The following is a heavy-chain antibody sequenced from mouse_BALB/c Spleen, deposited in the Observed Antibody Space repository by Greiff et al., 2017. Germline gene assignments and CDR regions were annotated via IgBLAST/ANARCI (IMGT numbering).Heavy chain of an antibody. CDR1: GYSITSGYY. D-gene: IGHD2-4*01. J-gene: IGHJ4*01. CDR3: ARGGYDYDGYAMDY. Sequence: DVKLQESGPGLVKPSQSLSLTCSVTGYSITSGYYWNWIRQFPGNKLEWMGYISYDGSNNYNPSLKNRISITRDTSKNQFFLKLNSVTTEDTATYYCARGGYDYDGYAMDYWGQGTSVTVSS. V-gene: IGHV3-6*02. CDR2: ISYDGSN.